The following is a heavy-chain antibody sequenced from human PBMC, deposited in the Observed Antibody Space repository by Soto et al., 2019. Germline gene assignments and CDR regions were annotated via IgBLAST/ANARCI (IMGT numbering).Heavy chain of an antibody. CDR1: GFTFSSYA. CDR2: ISGSGGST. V-gene: IGHV3-23*01. Sequence: HPGGSLRLSCAASGFTFSSYAMSWVRQAPGKGLEWVSAISGSGGSTYYADSVKGRFTISRDNSKNALYLQMNSLRAEDTAVYFCAKTRHIGQWLASDAFDIWGQGTMVTVSS. CDR3: AKTRHIGQWLASDAFDI. J-gene: IGHJ3*02. D-gene: IGHD6-19*01.